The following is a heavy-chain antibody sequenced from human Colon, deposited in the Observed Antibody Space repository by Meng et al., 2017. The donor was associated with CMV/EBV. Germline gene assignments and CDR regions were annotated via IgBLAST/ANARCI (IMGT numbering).Heavy chain of an antibody. Sequence: GSLRLSCAASGFTFSSYSMNWVRQAPGKGLEWVSSISSSSSYIYYADSVKGRFTISRDNAKNSLYLQMNSLRAEDTAVYYCARAGYDPSYYYYYGMDVWGQGTTVTVSS. D-gene: IGHD5-12*01. CDR3: ARAGYDPSYYYYYGMDV. CDR1: GFTFSSYS. J-gene: IGHJ6*02. CDR2: ISSSSSYI. V-gene: IGHV3-21*01.